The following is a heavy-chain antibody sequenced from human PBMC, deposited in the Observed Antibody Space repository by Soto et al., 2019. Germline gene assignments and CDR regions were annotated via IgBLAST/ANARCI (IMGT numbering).Heavy chain of an antibody. CDR3: ARYLIIPRAFDI. D-gene: IGHD2-21*01. J-gene: IGHJ3*02. Sequence: PGGSLRLSCAVSGFTFSTYSMTWVRQAPGKGLEWVSYISSSSSVIYYADSVKGRITVSRDNAKNSLYLQMHSLRAEDTAGYYCARYLIIPRAFDIWGQGTTVTVSS. CDR2: ISSSSSVI. V-gene: IGHV3-48*04. CDR1: GFTFSTYS.